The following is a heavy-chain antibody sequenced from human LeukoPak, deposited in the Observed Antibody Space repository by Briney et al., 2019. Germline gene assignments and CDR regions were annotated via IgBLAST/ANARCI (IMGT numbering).Heavy chain of an antibody. CDR2: IISGSRGST. D-gene: IGHD6-13*01. V-gene: IGHV3-23*01. CDR1: GFTFSSYA. CDR3: ARAIAAAGSYYFDY. Sequence: GGSLRLSCAASGFTFSSYAMSWVRQAPGKGLEWVSAIISGSRGSTYYADSVRGRFTFSRDNSKNTLYLQMNSLRAEDTAVYYCARAIAAAGSYYFDYWGQGTLVTVSS. J-gene: IGHJ4*02.